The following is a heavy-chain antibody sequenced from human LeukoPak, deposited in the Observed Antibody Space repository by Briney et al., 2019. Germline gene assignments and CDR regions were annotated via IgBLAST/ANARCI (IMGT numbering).Heavy chain of an antibody. J-gene: IGHJ4*02. CDR2: ISSSSSYI. CDR1: GFPFSSYS. CDR3: ARESGGYYSNYVDY. D-gene: IGHD4-11*01. V-gene: IGHV3-21*01. Sequence: GSLRLSFAASGFPFSSYSMNWVRQAPGKGLEWVSSISSSSSYIYYADSVKGRFTISRDNAKNSLYLQMNSLRAEDTAVYYCARESGGYYSNYVDYWGQGTLVTVSS.